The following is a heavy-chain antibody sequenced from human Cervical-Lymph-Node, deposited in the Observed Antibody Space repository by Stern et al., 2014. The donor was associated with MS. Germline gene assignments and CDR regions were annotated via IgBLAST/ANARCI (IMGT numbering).Heavy chain of an antibody. CDR3: ARGSLKRFLEWLPQYNWFDP. CDR2: MNPNSGNT. D-gene: IGHD3-3*01. J-gene: IGHJ5*02. Sequence: MQLVESGAEVKKPGASVKVSCKASGYTFTSYDINWVRQATGQGLEWMGWMNPNSGNTGYAQKFQGRVTMTRNTSISTAYMELSSLRSEDTAVYYCARGSLKRFLEWLPQYNWFDPWGQGTLVTVSS. V-gene: IGHV1-8*01. CDR1: GYTFTSYD.